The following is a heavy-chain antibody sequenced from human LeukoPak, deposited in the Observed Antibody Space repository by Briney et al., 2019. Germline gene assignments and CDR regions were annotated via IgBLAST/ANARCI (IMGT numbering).Heavy chain of an antibody. J-gene: IGHJ4*02. CDR1: GFTFSNYA. CDR3: AKWGDYDVLTGYYVSDY. V-gene: IGHV3-23*01. D-gene: IGHD3-9*01. Sequence: GASLRLSCAASGFTFSNYAMSWVRQAPGKGLEWVSAITGGGSGIYYADSMRSRFTISRDNSKNTLYLQINGLRAEDTAVYYCAKWGDYDVLTGYYVSDYWGQGTWSPSRQ. CDR2: ITGGGSGI.